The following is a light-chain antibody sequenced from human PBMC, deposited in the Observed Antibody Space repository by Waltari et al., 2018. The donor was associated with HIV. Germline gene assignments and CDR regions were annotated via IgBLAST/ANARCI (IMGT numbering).Light chain of an antibody. CDR3: HQYGTSPQT. CDR1: QTVTSNY. Sequence: ELVLTQSPRTLSLSPGERVTLSCRASQTVTSNYLAWYQMKPGQPPRLLVYGASIRATGVPDKFSGSGSGTDFTLTIGRLEPEDFAIYYCHQYGTSPQTFGQGSKVEIK. CDR2: GAS. V-gene: IGKV3-20*01. J-gene: IGKJ2*01.